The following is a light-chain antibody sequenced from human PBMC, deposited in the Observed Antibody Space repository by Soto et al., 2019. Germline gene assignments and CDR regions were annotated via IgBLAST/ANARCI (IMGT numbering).Light chain of an antibody. CDR1: LNINYL. V-gene: IGKV1-33*01. Sequence: DIQMTQSPSSLSASVGDRVTITCRASLNINYLLNWYQQKPGKAPKVLIYDASILETGVPSRFSGSGSGTDFRFTISSLQPEDIATYYCQQRDNLPPTFGGGTKVDIK. J-gene: IGKJ4*02. CDR2: DAS. CDR3: QQRDNLPPT.